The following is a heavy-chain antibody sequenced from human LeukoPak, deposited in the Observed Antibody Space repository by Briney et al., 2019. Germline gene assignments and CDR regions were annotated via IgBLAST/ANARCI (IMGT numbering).Heavy chain of an antibody. CDR2: IYTSGST. J-gene: IGHJ4*02. CDR3: AREGAYCGGDCAVTPVDY. D-gene: IGHD2-21*01. Sequence: SETLSLTCTVSGGSISGSCCYWGWIRQTPGKDLEWIGRIYTSGSTNYNPSLKSRVTMSVDTSKNQFSLKLSSVTAADTAVYYCAREGAYCGGDCAVTPVDYWGQGTLVTVSS. CDR1: GGSISGSCCY. V-gene: IGHV4-39*07.